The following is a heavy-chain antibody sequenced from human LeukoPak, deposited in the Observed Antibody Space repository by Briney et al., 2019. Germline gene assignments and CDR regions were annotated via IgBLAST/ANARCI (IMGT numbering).Heavy chain of an antibody. V-gene: IGHV3-7*01. D-gene: IGHD5-18*01. J-gene: IGHJ4*02. CDR2: INQGGSVQ. Sequence: GGSLRLSCAASGFTFRSYWMSWVRQAPGKGLEWVANINQGGSVQYYMDSVKGRFTISRDDAKNSLYVQMNSLRVEDTAIYYCARDLGYSFGHFDYWGQGTLVTVSS. CDR1: GFTFRSYW. CDR3: ARDLGYSFGHFDY.